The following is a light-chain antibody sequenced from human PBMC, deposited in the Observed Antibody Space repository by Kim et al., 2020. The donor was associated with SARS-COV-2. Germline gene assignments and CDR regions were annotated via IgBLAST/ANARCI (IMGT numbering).Light chain of an antibody. Sequence: SSVERATLSCRASHSVDSNYLAWYQQKTGQAPRLLIYGASTRATGIPDRFSGSGSGTDFTLTISRLEPEDFAVYYCQQYGSPPETFGQGSKVDIK. CDR3: QQYGSPPET. CDR2: GAS. J-gene: IGKJ1*01. V-gene: IGKV3-20*01. CDR1: HSVDSNY.